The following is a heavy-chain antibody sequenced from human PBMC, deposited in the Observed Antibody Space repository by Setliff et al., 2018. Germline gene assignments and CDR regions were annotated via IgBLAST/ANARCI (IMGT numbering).Heavy chain of an antibody. D-gene: IGHD2-21*01. Sequence: ASVKVSCKASGYTFTSYGFSWGRQAPGQGLEWMGWISVYNGKTKYAQKFQGRVTMTTETSTRTAYMEVTSRRSDDTAVYYCATEKFPGDWGDYWGQGTLVTVPS. CDR3: ATEKFPGDWGDY. CDR2: ISVYNGKT. J-gene: IGHJ4*02. CDR1: GYTFTSYG. V-gene: IGHV1-18*01.